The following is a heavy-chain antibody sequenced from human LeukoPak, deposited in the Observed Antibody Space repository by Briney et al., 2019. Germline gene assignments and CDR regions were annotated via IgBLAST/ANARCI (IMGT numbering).Heavy chain of an antibody. CDR1: GYTFTGYF. Sequence: ASVKVSCKASGYTFTGYFIHWVRQAPGQGLELMGWINPNSGGTNYAQKFQGRGTMTRDTSISTDYMELSRLRSDDTAVYYCATGIVVVPTAKVPEYWGQGTLVTVSS. CDR3: ATGIVVVPTAKVPEY. J-gene: IGHJ4*02. V-gene: IGHV1-2*02. D-gene: IGHD2-2*01. CDR2: INPNSGGT.